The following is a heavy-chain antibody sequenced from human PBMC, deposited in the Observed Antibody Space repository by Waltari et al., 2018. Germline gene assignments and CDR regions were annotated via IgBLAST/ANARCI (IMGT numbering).Heavy chain of an antibody. Sequence: EVQLVESGGGWVQPGRSLRLSCAASGFTFDDYAMHWVRQAPGTGLEWVSGISWTRCSIGYADSVKGRFTISRDNAQNSLYLQMNSLRAEDMALYSCAKDILPIEYSSSSCFDYWGQGTLVTVSS. CDR1: GFTFDDYA. D-gene: IGHD6-6*01. J-gene: IGHJ4*02. V-gene: IGHV3-9*03. CDR2: ISWTRCSI. CDR3: AKDILPIEYSSSSCFDY.